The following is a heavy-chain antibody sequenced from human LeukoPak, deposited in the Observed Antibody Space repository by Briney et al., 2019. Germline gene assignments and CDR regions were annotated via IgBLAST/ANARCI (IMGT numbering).Heavy chain of an antibody. CDR1: GYTFTGYY. CDR3: AREAYCGGDCYYFQH. D-gene: IGHD2-21*02. J-gene: IGHJ1*01. CDR2: INPNSGGT. V-gene: IGHV1-2*02. Sequence: ASVKVSCKASGYTFTGYYMHWVRQAPGQGLEWMGWINPNSGGTNYAQKLQGRVTMTTDTSTSTAYMELRSLRSDDTAVYYCAREAYCGGDCYYFQHWGQGTLVTVSS.